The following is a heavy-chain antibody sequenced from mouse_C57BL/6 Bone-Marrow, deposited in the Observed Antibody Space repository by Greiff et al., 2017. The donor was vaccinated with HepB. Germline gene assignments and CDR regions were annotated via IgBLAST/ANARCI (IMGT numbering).Heavy chain of an antibody. CDR3: ARQIYYDYDGIAY. CDR1: GFTFSDYG. D-gene: IGHD2-4*01. V-gene: IGHV5-17*03. CDR2: ISSGSSTI. J-gene: IGHJ3*01. Sequence: EVQLVESGGGLVKPGGSLKLSCAASGFTFSDYGMHWVRQAPEKGLEWVAYISSGSSTIYYADTVKGRFTISRDNAKNTLYLQMSRLKSEDTAMYYCARQIYYDYDGIAYWGQGTLVTVSA.